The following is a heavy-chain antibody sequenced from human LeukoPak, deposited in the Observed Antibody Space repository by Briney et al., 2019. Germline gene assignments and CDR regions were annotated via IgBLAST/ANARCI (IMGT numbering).Heavy chain of an antibody. CDR1: GGSFSGYY. CDR2: INHSGST. D-gene: IGHD3-10*01. Sequence: SETLSLTCAVYGGSFSGYYWSWLRQPPGKGLEWIGEINHSGSTNYNPSLKSRVTISVDTSKNQFSLKLSSVTAADTAVYYCARDRHHKDYYGSGSYWGYFDYWGQGTLVTVSS. J-gene: IGHJ4*02. V-gene: IGHV4-34*01. CDR3: ARDRHHKDYYGSGSYWGYFDY.